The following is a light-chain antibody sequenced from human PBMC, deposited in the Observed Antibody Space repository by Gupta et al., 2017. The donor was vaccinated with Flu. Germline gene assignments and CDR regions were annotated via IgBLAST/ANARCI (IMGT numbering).Light chain of an antibody. J-gene: IGKJ1*01. CDR2: EVS. CDR1: RSLADSKGKTF. Sequence: ISCRSSRSLADSKGKTFLSLFHQRQGQSPRRLIYEVSNRDSGVPDRFSCSGSGTDFTLKISRVEAEDVGVFYCMQGTHWPWTFGQGTKVEVK. CDR3: MQGTHWPWT. V-gene: IGKV2-30*01.